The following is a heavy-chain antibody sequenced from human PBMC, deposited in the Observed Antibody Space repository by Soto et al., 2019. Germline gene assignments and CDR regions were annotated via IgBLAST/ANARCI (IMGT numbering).Heavy chain of an antibody. CDR3: ARNAATTVTTN. CDR2: ISSSSSYI. CDR1: GFTFSSYS. J-gene: IGHJ4*02. D-gene: IGHD4-17*01. V-gene: IGHV3-21*01. Sequence: LRLSCAASGFTFSSYSMNWVRQAPGKGLEWVSSISSSSSYIYYADSVKGRFTISRDNAKNSLYLQMNSLRAEDTAVYYCARNAATTVTTNWGQGTLVTVSS.